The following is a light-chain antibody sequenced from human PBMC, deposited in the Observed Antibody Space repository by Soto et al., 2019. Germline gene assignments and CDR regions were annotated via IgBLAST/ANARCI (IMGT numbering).Light chain of an antibody. V-gene: IGLV2-11*01. CDR2: DVS. Sequence: QSALTQPRSVSGSPGQSVTISCTGTSSDVGGYNYVSWYQQHPGKAPKLMIYDVSKRPSGVPDRFSGSKSGNTASLTISGLQADDEADYYCCSYAGIYTLLFGGGTQLTVL. CDR1: SSDVGGYNY. CDR3: CSYAGIYTLL. J-gene: IGLJ2*01.